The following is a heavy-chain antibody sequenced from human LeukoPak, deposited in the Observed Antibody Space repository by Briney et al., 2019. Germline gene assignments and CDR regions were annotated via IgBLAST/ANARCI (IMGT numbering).Heavy chain of an antibody. CDR3: AREPRYCANGVIRPLGYMDV. D-gene: IGHD2-8*01. J-gene: IGHJ6*03. Sequence: SVKVSCKASGGTFSSYAISWVRQAPGQGLEWMGGIIPIFGTANYAQKFQGRVTITTDESTSTAYMELSSLRSEDTAVYYWAREPRYCANGVIRPLGYMDVWGKGTTVTVSS. CDR2: IIPIFGTA. V-gene: IGHV1-69*05. CDR1: GGTFSSYA.